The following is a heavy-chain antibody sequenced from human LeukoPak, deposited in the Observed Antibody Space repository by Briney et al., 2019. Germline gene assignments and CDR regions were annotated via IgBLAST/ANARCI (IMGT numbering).Heavy chain of an antibody. CDR2: INTYNGNT. CDR3: ARGGDKLDY. D-gene: IGHD3-16*01. CDR1: GYTFTSYA. V-gene: IGHV1-18*01. J-gene: IGHJ4*02. Sequence: ASVKVSCKASGYTFTSYAINWVRQAPALGLEWMGWINTYNGNTNYAQKLQGRVTMTTDTSTSTAYMELRSLRSDDTAVYYCARGGDKLDYWGQGTLVTVSS.